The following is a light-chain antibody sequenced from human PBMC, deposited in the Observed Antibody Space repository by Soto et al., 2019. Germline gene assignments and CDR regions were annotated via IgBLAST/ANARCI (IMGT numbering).Light chain of an antibody. CDR1: QSDSSNY. CDR3: QQYGSSSYT. V-gene: IGKV3-20*01. J-gene: IGKJ2*01. CDR2: GAS. Sequence: DIVLTQSPDTLSLSPGERATLSCRASQSDSSNYLAWYQQKPGQAPRLLVYGASTRATGIPDRFSGSGSGTDFTLTISRLEPEDFAVYYCQQYGSSSYTFGQG.